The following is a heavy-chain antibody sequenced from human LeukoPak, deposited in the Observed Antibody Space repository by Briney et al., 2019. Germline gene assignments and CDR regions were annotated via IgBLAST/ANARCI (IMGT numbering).Heavy chain of an antibody. V-gene: IGHV4-61*08. CDR2: IYYSGST. Sequence: PSETLSLTCTVSGGSICSGGYYWSWIRQHPGKGLEWIGYIYYSGSTNYNPSLKSRVTISVDTSKNQFSLKLSSVTAADTAVYYCARDLGDYVYHAFDIWGQGTMVTVSS. CDR3: ARDLGDYVYHAFDI. CDR1: GGSICSGGYY. J-gene: IGHJ3*02. D-gene: IGHD4-17*01.